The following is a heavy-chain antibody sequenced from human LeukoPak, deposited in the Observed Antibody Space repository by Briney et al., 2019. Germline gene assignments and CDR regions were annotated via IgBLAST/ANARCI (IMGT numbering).Heavy chain of an antibody. D-gene: IGHD3-3*01. J-gene: IGHJ4*02. Sequence: ASVKVSCKASGYTFTGYYMHWVRQAPGQGLEWMGWINPNSGNTGYAQKFQGRVTITRNTSISTAYMELSSLRSEDTAVYYCARSYDFWSGYWLWDYWGQGTLVTVSS. V-gene: IGHV1-8*03. CDR2: INPNSGNT. CDR1: GYTFTGYY. CDR3: ARSYDFWSGYWLWDY.